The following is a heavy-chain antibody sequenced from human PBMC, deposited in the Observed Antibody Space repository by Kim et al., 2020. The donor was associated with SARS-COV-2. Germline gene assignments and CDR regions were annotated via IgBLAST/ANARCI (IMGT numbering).Heavy chain of an antibody. J-gene: IGHJ3*02. CDR3: ARGDGYYYDSSGRVLDAFDI. CDR1: GGSISSYY. Sequence: SETLSLTCTVSGGSISSYYWSWIRQPPGKGLEWIGYIYYSGSTNYNPSLKGRVTISVDTSKNQFSLKLSSVTAADTAVYYCARGDGYYYDSSGRVLDAFDIWGQGTMVTVSS. V-gene: IGHV4-59*01. D-gene: IGHD3-22*01. CDR2: IYYSGST.